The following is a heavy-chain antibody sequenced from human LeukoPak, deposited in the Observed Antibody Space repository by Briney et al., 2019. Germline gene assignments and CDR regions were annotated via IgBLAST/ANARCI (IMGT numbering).Heavy chain of an antibody. CDR3: ARVGAYSAAFEF. J-gene: IGHJ4*02. Sequence: GGSLDLSFAASGFHFSSYWMSWGRPAPGKGVEWVSVIYSDGSTYYSNSMKGRFTISRDESKNTLYLQMNSLSAEDTAVYFCARVGAYSAAFEFWGQGTLVTVSS. V-gene: IGHV3-53*05. D-gene: IGHD1-26*01. CDR1: GFHFSSYW. CDR2: IYSDGST.